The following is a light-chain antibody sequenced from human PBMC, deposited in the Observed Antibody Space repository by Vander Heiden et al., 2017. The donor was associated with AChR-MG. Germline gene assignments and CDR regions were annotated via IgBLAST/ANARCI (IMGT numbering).Light chain of an antibody. CDR1: SSDVVAYNY. CDR3: SSYTSSTTRV. CDR2: DVR. Sequence: QSALTQPAPVSGSPGQANTISCTGTSSDVVAYNYVSWYQQYPGKAPKRMIYDVRNRPSGVSNRFSGSKFGNTASLTISGLQAEDEADYYCSSYTSSTTRVFGTGTKVSVL. V-gene: IGLV2-14*01. J-gene: IGLJ1*01.